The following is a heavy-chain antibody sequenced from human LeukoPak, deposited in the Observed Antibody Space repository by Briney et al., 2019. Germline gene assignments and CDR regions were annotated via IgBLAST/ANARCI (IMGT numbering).Heavy chain of an antibody. D-gene: IGHD1-26*01. V-gene: IGHV3-9*01. Sequence: PGGSLRLSCAASGFTFDDYAMHWVRQAPGKGLEWVSGISWNSGSIGYADSVKGRFTISRDNAKNSLYLQMDSLRAEDTALYYCAKVQGATGNAFDIWGQGTMVTVSS. CDR1: GFTFDDYA. J-gene: IGHJ3*02. CDR2: ISWNSGSI. CDR3: AKVQGATGNAFDI.